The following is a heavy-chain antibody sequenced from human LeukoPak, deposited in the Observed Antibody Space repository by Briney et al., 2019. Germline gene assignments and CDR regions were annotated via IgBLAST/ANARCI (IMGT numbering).Heavy chain of an antibody. CDR1: GGTFSSYA. J-gene: IGHJ3*02. Sequence: GASVKVSCKASGGTFSSYAISWVRQAPGQGLEWMGGIIPIFGTANYAQKFQGRVTITTDESMSTAYMELSSLRSEDTAVYYCATHIVVVTAPTLYAFDIWGQGTMVTVSS. CDR2: IIPIFGTA. V-gene: IGHV1-69*05. D-gene: IGHD2-21*02. CDR3: ATHIVVVTAPTLYAFDI.